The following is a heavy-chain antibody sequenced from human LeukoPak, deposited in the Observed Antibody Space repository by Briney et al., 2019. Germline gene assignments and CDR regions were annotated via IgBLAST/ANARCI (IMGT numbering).Heavy chain of an antibody. V-gene: IGHV4-38-2*01. CDR1: GYSISSGYY. D-gene: IGHD2-15*01. CDR2: IYHSGST. Sequence: PSETLSLTCAVSGYSISSGYYWGWIRQPPGKGLEWIGCIYHSGSTYYNPSLKSRVTISVDTSKNQFSLKLSSVTAADTAVYYCARVYCSGGSCYALGFDYWGQGTLVTVSS. J-gene: IGHJ4*02. CDR3: ARVYCSGGSCYALGFDY.